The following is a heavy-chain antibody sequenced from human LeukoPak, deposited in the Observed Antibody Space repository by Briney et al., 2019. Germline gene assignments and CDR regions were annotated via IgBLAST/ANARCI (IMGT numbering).Heavy chain of an antibody. Sequence: GGSLRLSCAASGVTFRSYSMNWVRQAPGKGLEWVSSINSISNHIYYADSVKGRFTISRDNVNNTLYLQINSLRAEDTAVYYCARDRWELLLGDWGQGTLVTVSS. D-gene: IGHD1-26*01. CDR3: ARDRWELLLGD. CDR2: INSISNHI. J-gene: IGHJ4*02. CDR1: GVTFRSYS. V-gene: IGHV3-21*01.